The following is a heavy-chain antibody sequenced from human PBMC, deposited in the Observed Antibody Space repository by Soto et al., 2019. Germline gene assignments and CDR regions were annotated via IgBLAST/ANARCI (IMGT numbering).Heavy chain of an antibody. D-gene: IGHD5-12*01. CDR1: GFTFSNYA. J-gene: IGHJ4*02. CDR3: AKDPTVVASAVDY. V-gene: IGHV3-23*01. CDR2: ISGSGGGT. Sequence: EVQLLESGGGLVQPGGSLRLSCAASGFTFSNYAMNWVRQAPGKGLEWVSAISGSGGGTYYADSVKYLFTISRDNSKNTLYLQISSQKVEDTAVYYCAKDPTVVASAVDYWCRVTLINDSS.